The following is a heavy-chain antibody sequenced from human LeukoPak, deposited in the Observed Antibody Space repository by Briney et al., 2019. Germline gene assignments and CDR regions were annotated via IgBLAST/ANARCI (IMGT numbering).Heavy chain of an antibody. CDR1: GFTFSRHW. CDR2: INSDGSER. Sequence: GGSLRLSCEASGFTFSRHWMHWVRQGPGKGLAWVSQINSDGSERGYADSVKGRFTSSRDNAKNTLYLQMNSLTVEDTAVYYCALRSYDSSEYCQYWGQGTLVTVSS. D-gene: IGHD3-22*01. J-gene: IGHJ4*02. CDR3: ALRSYDSSEYCQY. V-gene: IGHV3-74*01.